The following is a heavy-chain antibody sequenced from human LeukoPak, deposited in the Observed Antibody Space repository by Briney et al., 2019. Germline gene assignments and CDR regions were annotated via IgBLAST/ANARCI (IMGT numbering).Heavy chain of an antibody. D-gene: IGHD4-17*01. J-gene: IGHJ4*02. CDR1: GGSISSYY. CDR2: IYYSGST. CDR3: ARVRQDDYGDYEVFDY. Sequence: PSETLSLTCTVSGGSISSYYWSWIRQPPGKGLEWIGYIYYSGSTNYNPSLKSRVTISVDTSKNQFSLKLSSVTAADTAVYCCARVRQDDYGDYEVFDYWGQGTLVTVSS. V-gene: IGHV4-59*01.